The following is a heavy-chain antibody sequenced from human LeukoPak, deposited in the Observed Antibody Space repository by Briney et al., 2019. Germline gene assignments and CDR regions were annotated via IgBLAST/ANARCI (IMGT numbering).Heavy chain of an antibody. Sequence: GGSLRLSCAASGFTFSSYEMNWVRQAPGKGLEWVSYISSSGSTIYYADSVKGRFTISRDNAKNSPYLQMNSLRAEDTAVYYCARFGIEGPYCSGGSCYSYAFDIWGQGTMVTVSS. CDR1: GFTFSSYE. J-gene: IGHJ3*02. CDR2: ISSSGSTI. D-gene: IGHD2-15*01. CDR3: ARFGIEGPYCSGGSCYSYAFDI. V-gene: IGHV3-48*03.